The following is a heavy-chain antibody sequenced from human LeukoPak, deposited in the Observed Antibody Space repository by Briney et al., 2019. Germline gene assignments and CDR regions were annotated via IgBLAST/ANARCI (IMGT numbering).Heavy chain of an antibody. Sequence: PGGSLRLSCAASGFTFSSYGMHWVRQAPGKGLEWVAVIWYDGSNKYYADSVKGRFTISRDNSKNTLYLQMNSLGAEDTAVYYCARGSRFGIVVVVAAGGMDVWGQGTTVTVSS. CDR3: ARGSRFGIVVVVAAGGMDV. CDR1: GFTFSSYG. J-gene: IGHJ6*02. CDR2: IWYDGSNK. V-gene: IGHV3-33*01. D-gene: IGHD2-15*01.